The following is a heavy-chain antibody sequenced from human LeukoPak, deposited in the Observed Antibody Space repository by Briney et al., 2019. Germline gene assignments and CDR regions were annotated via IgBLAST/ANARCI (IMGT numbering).Heavy chain of an antibody. D-gene: IGHD2-2*01. Sequence: ASVKVSCKASGGTFSSYAISWVRQAPGQGLEWMGGIIPIFGTANYAQKFQGRVTITADESTSTAYMELSSLRSEDTAVYYCARGNRRRRVVVPAANSYYFDYWGQGTLVTVSS. CDR1: GGTFSSYA. CDR2: IIPIFGTA. V-gene: IGHV1-69*01. J-gene: IGHJ4*02. CDR3: ARGNRRRRVVVPAANSYYFDY.